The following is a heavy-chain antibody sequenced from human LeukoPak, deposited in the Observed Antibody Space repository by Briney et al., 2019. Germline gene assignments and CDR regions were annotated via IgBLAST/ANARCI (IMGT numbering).Heavy chain of an antibody. CDR3: ASMASYCSGGSCTDY. D-gene: IGHD2-15*01. V-gene: IGHV4-61*01. J-gene: IGHJ4*02. Sequence: PSETLSLTCTVSGGSVSSGSYYWSWIRQPPGKGLEWIGYISYSGSTNYSPSLKSRVTISVDTSKNQFSLKLSSVTAADTAVYYCASMASYCSGGSCTDYWGQGTLVTVSS. CDR2: ISYSGST. CDR1: GGSVSSGSYY.